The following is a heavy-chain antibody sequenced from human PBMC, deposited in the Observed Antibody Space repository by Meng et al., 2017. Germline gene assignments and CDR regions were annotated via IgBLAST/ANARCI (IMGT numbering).Heavy chain of an antibody. CDR3: ARKFTMVRGIYNWFDP. D-gene: IGHD3-10*01. CDR2: INHSGSN. J-gene: IGHJ5*02. V-gene: IGHV4-34*01. CDR1: GGCVSGYY. Sequence: HLEPVGAVLVNPAGILCLACAVYGGCVSGYYWSWIRQPPGKGLEWIGEINHSGSNNYNPSLKSRVTISVDTSKNQFSLKLSSVTAADTAVYYCARKFTMVRGIYNWFDPWGQGTLVTVSS.